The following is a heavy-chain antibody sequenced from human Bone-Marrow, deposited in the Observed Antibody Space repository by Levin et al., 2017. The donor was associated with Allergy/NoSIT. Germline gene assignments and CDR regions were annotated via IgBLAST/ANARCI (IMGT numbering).Heavy chain of an antibody. J-gene: IGHJ4*01. Sequence: PGGSLRLSCRTSGFDFSDYTMHWVRQCPGKGLEWLALIWYDGGNRFSQDDLRGRFTISRDNSRNTVYLQMDSLTADDTAVYYCVRDTGLTFHDFGGGHYDLDYWGQGTRVTVSS. CDR1: GFDFSDYT. CDR3: VRDTGLTFHDFGGGHYDLDY. D-gene: IGHD3-3*01. CDR2: IWYDGGNR. V-gene: IGHV3-33*01.